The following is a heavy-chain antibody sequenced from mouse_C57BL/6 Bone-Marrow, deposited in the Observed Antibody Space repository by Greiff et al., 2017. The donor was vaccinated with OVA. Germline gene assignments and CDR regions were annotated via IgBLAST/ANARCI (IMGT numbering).Heavy chain of an antibody. J-gene: IGHJ3*01. CDR2: IDPGSGNP. Sequence: QVQLQQSGPELVKPGASVKISCKASGYRFTSYYIHWVKQRPGQGLEWIGWIDPGSGNPKYNEKFKGKATLTADTSSSTAYMQLSSLTSEDSSVYSCANPYGYCFAYWCQGTRVTVSA. CDR3: ANPYGYCFAY. CDR1: GYRFTSYY. D-gene: IGHD2-2*01. V-gene: IGHV1-66*01.